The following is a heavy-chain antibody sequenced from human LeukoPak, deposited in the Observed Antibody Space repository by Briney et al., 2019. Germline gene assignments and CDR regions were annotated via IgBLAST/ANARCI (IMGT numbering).Heavy chain of an antibody. CDR1: GYTFTSYG. CDR3: ARDRDDEAFDI. CDR2: ISAYNGNT. J-gene: IGHJ3*02. V-gene: IGHV1-18*01. Sequence: ASVKVSCKASGYTFTSYGISWVRQAPGQGLEWMGWISAYNGNTNYAQKLQGRVTMTTDTSTSTAHMELRSLRSDDTAVYYCARDRDDEAFDIWGQGTMVTVSS. D-gene: IGHD1-1*01.